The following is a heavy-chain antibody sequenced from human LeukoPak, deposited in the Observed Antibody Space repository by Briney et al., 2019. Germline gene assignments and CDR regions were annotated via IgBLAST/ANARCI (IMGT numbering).Heavy chain of an antibody. CDR3: ATGGIAAANLDY. D-gene: IGHD6-13*01. CDR2: IHPSGST. CDR1: GDSISSYY. J-gene: IGHJ4*02. Sequence: PSKTLSLTCTVSGDSISSYYWSWIRQPAGKGLEWIGRIHPSGSTNYNPSLKSRVTLSVDTSKNQFSLQLSSVTAADTAVYYCATGGIAAANLDYWGQGTLVTVSS. V-gene: IGHV4-4*07.